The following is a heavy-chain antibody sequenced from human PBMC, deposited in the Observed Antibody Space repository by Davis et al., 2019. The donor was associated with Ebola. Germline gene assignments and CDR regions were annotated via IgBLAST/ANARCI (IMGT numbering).Heavy chain of an antibody. Sequence: SETLSLTCSVSGGSISEFFWSWIRQSPGKGLEWIGYIYSSGTTKYNPSLKSRLTISVDTSKNQFSLKLTSVTAADSAIYYCARVTLWWDDDSGGPTTYYFDFWGQGALVTVSS. J-gene: IGHJ4*02. D-gene: IGHD3-22*01. CDR2: IYSSGTT. V-gene: IGHV4-59*08. CDR3: ARVTLWWDDDSGGPTTYYFDF. CDR1: GGSISEFF.